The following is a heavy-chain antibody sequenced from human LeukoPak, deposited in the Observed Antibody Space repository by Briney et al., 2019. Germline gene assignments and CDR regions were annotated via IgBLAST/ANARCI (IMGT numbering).Heavy chain of an antibody. Sequence: RGASVKVSCKASGYTFTSYYMHWVRQAPGQGLEWMGIINPSGGSTSYAQKFQGRVTMTRDTSISTAYMELSRLRSDDTAVYYCARDSGERGSGSYLIAYWGQGTLVTVSS. V-gene: IGHV1-46*01. CDR1: GYTFTSYY. CDR3: ARDSGERGSGSYLIAY. D-gene: IGHD3-10*01. J-gene: IGHJ4*02. CDR2: INPSGGST.